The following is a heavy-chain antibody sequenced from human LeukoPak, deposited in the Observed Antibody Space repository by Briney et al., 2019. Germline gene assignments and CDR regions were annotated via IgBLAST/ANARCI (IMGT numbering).Heavy chain of an antibody. CDR2: LNPVGSDK. J-gene: IGHJ4*02. D-gene: IGHD6-25*01. Sequence: GGSPRPSPAASPFTFCTHWMHWVRPATGRGLEWVAGLNPVGSDKYYVDSVKGQFTISRDNANNSLYLQMNSLRAEDTAVYYCLGSGDLGWGQGTLVTVSS. CDR1: PFTFCTHW. CDR3: LGSGDLG. V-gene: IGHV3-7*01.